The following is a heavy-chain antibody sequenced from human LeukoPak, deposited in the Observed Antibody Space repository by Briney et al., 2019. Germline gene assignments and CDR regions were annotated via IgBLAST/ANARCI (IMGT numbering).Heavy chain of an antibody. CDR3: ARERDYGDRTPDH. J-gene: IGHJ4*02. Sequence: GGSLRLSCAASGFTFSSYDIHWVRQATGKGLEWVSGIGTAGEIYYPGSVKGRFTISRENAKNSLYLQMNSLRAEDTAVYYCARERDYGDRTPDHWGQGTLVTVSS. CDR2: IGTAGEI. CDR1: GFTFSSYD. D-gene: IGHD4-17*01. V-gene: IGHV3-13*01.